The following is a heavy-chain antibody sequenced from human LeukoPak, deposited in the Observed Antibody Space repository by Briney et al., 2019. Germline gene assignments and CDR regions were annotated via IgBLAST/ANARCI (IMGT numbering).Heavy chain of an antibody. CDR2: ISGSGGST. D-gene: IGHD3-22*01. CDR1: GFTFSSYA. CDR3: AKDLLLLHYYDSSEVTGY. J-gene: IGHJ4*02. V-gene: IGHV3-23*01. Sequence: PGGSLRLSCAASGFTFSSYAMSWVRQAPGKGLEWVSAISGSGGSTYYADSVKGRFTISRDNSKNTLYLQMNSLRAEDTAVYYCAKDLLLLHYYDSSEVTGYWGQGTLVTVSS.